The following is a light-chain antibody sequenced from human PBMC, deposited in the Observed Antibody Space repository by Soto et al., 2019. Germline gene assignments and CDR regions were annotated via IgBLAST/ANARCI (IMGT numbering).Light chain of an antibody. J-gene: IGLJ3*02. Sequence: QSALTQPPSASGSPGQSFTIYCTGISSDVGGHNYVSWYQQHPGKAPKLMIYEVSKRPSGVPDRFSGSKSGKTASLTVSGRQAEDESDYYCSSYAGSNNFNMCGGGTKLTVL. V-gene: IGLV2-8*01. CDR1: SSDVGGHNY. CDR3: SSYAGSNNFNM. CDR2: EVS.